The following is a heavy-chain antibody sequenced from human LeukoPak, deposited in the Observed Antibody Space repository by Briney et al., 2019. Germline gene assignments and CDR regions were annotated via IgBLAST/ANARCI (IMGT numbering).Heavy chain of an antibody. CDR1: GYTFTSYG. CDR3: ARDLYGDYLNWFDP. CDR2: ISAYNGNT. V-gene: IGHV1-18*01. D-gene: IGHD4-17*01. Sequence: GASVKVSCKASGYTFTSYGIRWMRQAPGQGLEWMGWISAYNGNTNYAQKLQGRVTMTTDTSTSTAYMELRSLRSDDTAVYYCARDLYGDYLNWFDPWGQGTLVTVSS. J-gene: IGHJ5*02.